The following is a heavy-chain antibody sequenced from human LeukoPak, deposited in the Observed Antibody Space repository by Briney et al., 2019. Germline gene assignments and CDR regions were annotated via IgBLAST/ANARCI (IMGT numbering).Heavy chain of an antibody. CDR2: ISWNSGSI. CDR1: GFTFSSYA. CDR3: AKAHLSRGYSYGPYYFDY. Sequence: GGSLRLSCAASGFTFSSYAMHWVRHAPGKGLEWVSGISWNSGSIGYADSVKGRFTISRDNAKNSLYLQMNSLRAEDTALYYCAKAHLSRGYSYGPYYFDYWGQGILVTVSS. V-gene: IGHV3-9*01. J-gene: IGHJ4*02. D-gene: IGHD5-18*01.